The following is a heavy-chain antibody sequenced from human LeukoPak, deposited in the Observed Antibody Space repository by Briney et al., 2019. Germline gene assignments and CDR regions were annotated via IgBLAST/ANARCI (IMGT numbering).Heavy chain of an antibody. CDR2: IYASGTT. CDR3: ARQGQSGTYYDYKYYFDY. J-gene: IGHJ4*02. Sequence: SETLSLTCTVSGYSISSGYYWGWIRQSPGKGLEWIGRIYASGTTNYNPSLKSRATISIDTSKNQFSLKLSTVTAADTAVYFCARQGQSGTYYDYKYYFDYWGQGTLVTVSS. V-gene: IGHV4-38-2*02. CDR1: GYSISSGYY. D-gene: IGHD1-26*01.